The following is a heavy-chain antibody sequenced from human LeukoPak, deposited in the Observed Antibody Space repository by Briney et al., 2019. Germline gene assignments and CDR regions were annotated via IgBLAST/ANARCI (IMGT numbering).Heavy chain of an antibody. CDR3: ARGLSSTTPGGYYYYMDV. J-gene: IGHJ6*03. CDR1: GFTSSSYS. Sequence: PGGSLRLSCAGSGFTSSSYSMNWVRHAPGKGLEWVSYIGHTGSITDYADSVKGRFTISRDNAKNSLYLQMNTLRAEDTAVYYCARGLSSTTPGGYYYYMDVWGKGTTVTVSS. V-gene: IGHV3-48*01. D-gene: IGHD2-2*01. CDR2: IGHTGSIT.